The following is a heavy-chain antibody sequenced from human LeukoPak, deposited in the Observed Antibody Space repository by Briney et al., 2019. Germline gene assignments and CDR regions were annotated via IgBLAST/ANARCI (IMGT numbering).Heavy chain of an antibody. CDR2: IMGDGSNT. Sequence: PGGSLRLSCAASGFTFSSYSMHWVRQAPGKGLVWVSRIMGDGSNTVYADSVKGRFTVSRDNSKNTLYLQMNSLRAEDTAVYYCARAIPSYHFDHWGQGTLVTVSS. CDR3: ARAIPSYHFDH. CDR1: GFTFSSYS. D-gene: IGHD3-16*02. V-gene: IGHV3-74*01. J-gene: IGHJ4*02.